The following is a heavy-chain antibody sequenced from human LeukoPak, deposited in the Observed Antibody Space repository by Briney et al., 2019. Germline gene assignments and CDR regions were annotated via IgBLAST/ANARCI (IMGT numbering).Heavy chain of an antibody. CDR1: GFTFSSYA. J-gene: IGHJ4*02. V-gene: IGHV3-30*03. CDR2: ISSDGSND. CDR3: ARDSYVDCYTCSFDH. Sequence: GGSLRLSCAASGFTFSSYAMSWVRQAPGKGLEWLAVISSDGSNDYYADSVKGRFTISRDNSKRTLSLQMNRLRPEDTAVYYCARDSYVDCYTCSFDHWGQGSLVTVSS. D-gene: IGHD2-21*02.